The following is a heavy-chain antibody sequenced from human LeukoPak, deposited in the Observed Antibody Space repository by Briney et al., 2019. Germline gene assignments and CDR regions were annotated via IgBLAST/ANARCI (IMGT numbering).Heavy chain of an antibody. Sequence: GESLKISCKGSGYSFTSYWIGWVRQLPAKGLEWMGIIYPDDSYTRYRPSFQGQVTISADKSISTADLQWSSLKASYTAMYYCARSHLLSPYYFDYWGQGTLVTVSS. J-gene: IGHJ4*02. CDR2: IYPDDSYT. D-gene: IGHD2-2*01. V-gene: IGHV5-51*01. CDR1: GYSFTSYW. CDR3: ARSHLLSPYYFDY.